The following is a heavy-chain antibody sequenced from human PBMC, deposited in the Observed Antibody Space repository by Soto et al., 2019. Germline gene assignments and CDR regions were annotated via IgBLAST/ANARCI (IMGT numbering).Heavy chain of an antibody. V-gene: IGHV4-31*03. CDR2: IYYSGST. J-gene: IGHJ6*03. CDR3: AREITYYGSGSSLIRNYYYYMDV. CDR1: GGSISSGGYY. D-gene: IGHD3-10*01. Sequence: QVQLQESGPGLVKPSQTLSLTCTVSGGSISSGGYYWSWIRQHPGKGLEWIGYIYYSGSTYYNPSLKSRVTISVDTSKNQFSLKLSSVTAADTAVYYCAREITYYGSGSSLIRNYYYYMDVWGKGTTVTVSS.